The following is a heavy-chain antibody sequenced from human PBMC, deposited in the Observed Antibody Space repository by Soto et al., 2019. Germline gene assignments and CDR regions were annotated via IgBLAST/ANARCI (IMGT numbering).Heavy chain of an antibody. CDR3: ARVLGNDAFDI. CDR1: GVSISSSSYY. Sequence: PSETLSLTCTVSGVSISSSSYYWGWIRQPPGKGLEWIGSIYYSGSTNYNPSLKSRVTISVDTSKNQFSLKLTSVTAADTAVYYCARVLGNDAFDIWGQGTMVTVSS. D-gene: IGHD3-3*02. V-gene: IGHV4-39*07. CDR2: IYYSGST. J-gene: IGHJ3*02.